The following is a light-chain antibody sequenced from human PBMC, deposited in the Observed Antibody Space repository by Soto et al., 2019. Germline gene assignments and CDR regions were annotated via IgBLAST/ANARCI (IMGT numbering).Light chain of an antibody. CDR3: QQSYSTPWT. J-gene: IGKJ1*01. CDR1: QSISSY. V-gene: IGKV1-39*01. CDR2: AAS. Sequence: DIQMTQSPSSLSASVGDRVTITCRASQSISSYLNWYQQKPGKAPKLLIYAASSLQSGVPSRFSGSGSGTDFTLTICSLQPEDFATYYCQQSYSTPWTFCQGTKVEIK.